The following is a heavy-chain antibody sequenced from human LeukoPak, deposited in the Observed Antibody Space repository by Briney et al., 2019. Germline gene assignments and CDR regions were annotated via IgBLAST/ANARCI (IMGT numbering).Heavy chain of an antibody. CDR3: ARGLAPTSGYYEGGYYYFDS. V-gene: IGHV4-34*01. Sequence: SDTLSLTCAVNGGCFSGYYWSWIRQPPGQSLEWIGQINHSESTNNNPTLKSRVTISVATSKNQFFLELTFVTAADTAVYYCARGLAPTSGYYEGGYYYFDSWGQGILVTVSS. J-gene: IGHJ4*02. D-gene: IGHD3-22*01. CDR2: INHSEST. CDR1: GGCFSGYY.